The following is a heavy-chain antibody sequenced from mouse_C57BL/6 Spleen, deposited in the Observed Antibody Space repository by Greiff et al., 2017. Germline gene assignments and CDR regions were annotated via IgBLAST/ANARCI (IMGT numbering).Heavy chain of an antibody. CDR3: AREGRGFAY. CDR1: GYSFTGYY. V-gene: IGHV1-42*01. J-gene: IGHJ3*01. Sequence: VQLQQSGPELVKPGASVKISCKASGYSFTGYYMNWVKQSPEKSLEWIGEINPSTGGTTYNQKFKAKATLTVDKSSSTAYMQLKSLTSEDSAVYYCAREGRGFAYWGQGTLVTVSA. CDR2: INPSTGGT.